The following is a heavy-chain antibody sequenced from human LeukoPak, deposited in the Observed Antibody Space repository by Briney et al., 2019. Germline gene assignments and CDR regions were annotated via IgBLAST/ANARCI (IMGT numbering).Heavy chain of an antibody. D-gene: IGHD3-10*01. J-gene: IGHJ6*03. V-gene: IGHV3-30*02. CDR3: AKDSAFYYIDV. CDR2: IRYDGSDK. CDR1: GFTFRNYG. Sequence: GGSLRLSCAVSGFTFRNYGMHWVRQTPGKGLEWVAFIRYDGSDKYYADSVKGRFTISRDNSKNTLYLQMNSLKGDDTAVYYCAKDSAFYYIDVWGKGTTVIISS.